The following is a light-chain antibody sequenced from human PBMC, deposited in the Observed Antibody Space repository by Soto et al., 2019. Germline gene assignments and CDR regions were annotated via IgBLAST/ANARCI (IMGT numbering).Light chain of an antibody. CDR2: GAS. V-gene: IGKV3-20*01. J-gene: IGKJ4*01. Sequence: EMVLTQSPGTLSLSPGDRATLSCRASQSVSNDYLAWYQQKPGQAPRLLIYGASSRATGIADRFSGSGSGTDFTLTISRLEPEDFAVYYCQLYGSSPSFGGGTKVDIK. CDR3: QLYGSSPS. CDR1: QSVSNDY.